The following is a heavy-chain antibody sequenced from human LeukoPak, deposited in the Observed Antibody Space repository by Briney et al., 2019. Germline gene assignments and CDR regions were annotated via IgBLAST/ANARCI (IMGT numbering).Heavy chain of an antibody. CDR3: ARDDWGDYWYFDL. CDR2: INPSSGGT. D-gene: IGHD3-9*01. Sequence: ASVKVSCKASGYTFTGYYMHWVRQAPGQGLEWMGRINPSSGGTNYAQKFQGRVTMTRDTSISTAYMELSRLRSDDTAVYYCARDDWGDYWYFDLWGRGTLVTVSS. J-gene: IGHJ2*01. CDR1: GYTFTGYY. V-gene: IGHV1-2*06.